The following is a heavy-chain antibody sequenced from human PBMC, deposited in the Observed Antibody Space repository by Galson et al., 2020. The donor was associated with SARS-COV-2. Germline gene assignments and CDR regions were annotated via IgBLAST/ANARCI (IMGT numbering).Heavy chain of an antibody. CDR1: GFTFDDYA. V-gene: IGHV3-9*01. D-gene: IGHD3-10*01. Sequence: GGSLRLSCAASGFTFDDYAMHWVRQAPGKGLEWVSGISWNSGSIGYADSVKGRFTISRDNAKNSLYLQMNSLRAEDTALYYCAKDMHLDYYGSGSGVAFDIWGQGTMVTVSS. CDR3: AKDMHLDYYGSGSGVAFDI. J-gene: IGHJ3*02. CDR2: ISWNSGSI.